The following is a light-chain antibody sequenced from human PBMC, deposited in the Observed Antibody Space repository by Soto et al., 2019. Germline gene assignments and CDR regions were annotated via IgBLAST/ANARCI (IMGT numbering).Light chain of an antibody. V-gene: IGLV3-21*02. CDR1: RIGYKT. CDR2: DDS. J-gene: IGLJ1*01. CDR3: QVWDSSRDQCV. Sequence: SYELTQPPSVSVAPGQTAKITGGGNRIGYKTVHWYQQKPGQAPVVVVHDDSDRPAGIPERFSGANSGNTATLTISRVEAGDEADYFCQVWDSSRDQCVFGTGTKVTVL.